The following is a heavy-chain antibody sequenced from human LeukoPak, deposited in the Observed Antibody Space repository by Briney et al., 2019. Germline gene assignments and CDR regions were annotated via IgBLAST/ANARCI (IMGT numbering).Heavy chain of an antibody. CDR3: ARALTRIRANFDY. J-gene: IGHJ4*02. D-gene: IGHD3-3*02. V-gene: IGHV4-38-2*02. Sequence: SETLSLTCTVSGYSISSGYYWGWIRQPPRKGLERIGSIYHSGSTYYNPSLKSRVTISVDTTKNQFSLKLSSVTAADTAVYYCARALTRIRANFDYWGQGTLVTVSS. CDR1: GYSISSGYY. CDR2: IYHSGST.